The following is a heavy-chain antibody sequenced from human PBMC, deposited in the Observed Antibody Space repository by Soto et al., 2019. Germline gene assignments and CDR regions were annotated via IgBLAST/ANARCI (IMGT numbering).Heavy chain of an antibody. CDR3: ARDVPYCSSTSCYEAFDY. V-gene: IGHV4-39*07. D-gene: IGHD2-2*01. CDR2: IYYSGST. CDR1: GGSISSSSYY. Sequence: PSETLSLTCTVSGGSISSSSYYWGWIRQPPGKGLEWIGSIYYSGSTYYNPSLKSRVTISVDTSKNQFSLKLSSVTAADTAVYYCARDVPYCSSTSCYEAFDYWGQGTLVTVSS. J-gene: IGHJ4*02.